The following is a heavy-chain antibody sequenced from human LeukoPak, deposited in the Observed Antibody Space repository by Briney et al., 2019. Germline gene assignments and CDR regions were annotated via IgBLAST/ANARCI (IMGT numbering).Heavy chain of an antibody. CDR2: INPNSGGT. CDR3: ARDHIRWLGNWFDP. Sequence: ASVKVSCKASGYTFTGYYMHWVRQAPGQGLEWMGWINPNSGGTNYAQKFQGRVTMTRDTSISTAYMELSRLRSDDTAVYYCARDHIRWLGNWFDPWGQGTLVTVSS. J-gene: IGHJ5*02. CDR1: GYTFTGYY. D-gene: IGHD4-23*01. V-gene: IGHV1-2*02.